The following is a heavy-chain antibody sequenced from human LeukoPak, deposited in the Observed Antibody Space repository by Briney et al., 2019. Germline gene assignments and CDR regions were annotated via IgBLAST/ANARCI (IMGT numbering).Heavy chain of an antibody. Sequence: SETLSLTCTVSGGSISSYYWSWIRQPPGKGLEWIGYIYYSGSTNYNPSLKSRVTISVDTSKNQFSLKLSSVTAADTAMYYCAGGPDAFDIWGQGTMVTVSS. CDR1: GGSISSYY. V-gene: IGHV4-59*01. J-gene: IGHJ3*02. CDR2: IYYSGST. CDR3: AGGPDAFDI.